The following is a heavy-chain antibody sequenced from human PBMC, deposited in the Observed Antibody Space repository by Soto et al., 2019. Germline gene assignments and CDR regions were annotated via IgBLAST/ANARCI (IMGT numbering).Heavy chain of an antibody. CDR2: ISGGGGGT. D-gene: IGHD3-22*01. J-gene: IGHJ4*02. Sequence: EVQLLESGGGLVQPGGSLRLSCAASGFTFSSYGMSWVRQAPGKGLEWVSGISGGGGGTYYSDSVKGRFTISRDNSKNTLYLDLNSLRADDTAVYYCAKDDSSGYYWALGYWGQGTLVTVSS. V-gene: IGHV3-23*01. CDR3: AKDDSSGYYWALGY. CDR1: GFTFSSYG.